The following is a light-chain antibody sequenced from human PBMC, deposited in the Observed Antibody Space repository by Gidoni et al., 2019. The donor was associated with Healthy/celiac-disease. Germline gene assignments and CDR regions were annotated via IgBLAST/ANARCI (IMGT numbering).Light chain of an antibody. CDR1: QSISSW. Sequence: DIQLTQSPSTLSASVGGRVTLTCRASQSISSWLAWYQQKPGKAPKLLIYKASSLESGVPSRFSGSGSGTEFTLTISSLQPDDFATYYCQQYNSYWTFGQGTKVEIK. V-gene: IGKV1-5*03. CDR2: KAS. CDR3: QQYNSYWT. J-gene: IGKJ1*01.